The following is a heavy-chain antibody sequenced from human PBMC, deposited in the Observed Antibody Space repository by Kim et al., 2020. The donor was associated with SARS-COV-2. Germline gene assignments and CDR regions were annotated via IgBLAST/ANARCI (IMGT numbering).Heavy chain of an antibody. V-gene: IGHV3-11*01. D-gene: IGHD2-15*01. Sequence: GRFTISRDNAKNSLYLQRNSLRAEDTAVYYCARSGGCSGGSCYAGWFDPWGQGTLVTVSS. J-gene: IGHJ5*02. CDR3: ARSGGCSGGSCYAGWFDP.